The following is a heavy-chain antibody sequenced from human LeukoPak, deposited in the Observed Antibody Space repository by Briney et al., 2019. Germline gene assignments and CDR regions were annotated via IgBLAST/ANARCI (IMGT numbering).Heavy chain of an antibody. CDR1: GGSASSRSYY. D-gene: IGHD6-19*01. CDR2: VYYSGGT. V-gene: IGHV4-61*01. Sequence: PSETLSLTCTVSGGSASSRSYYWRWIRQPPGKGLEWIGYVYYSGGTNYNPSLKSRVTVSLDTSKNQFSLRLSSVTAADTAVYYCARSYSSGWHYFDYWGQGTLVTVSS. J-gene: IGHJ4*02. CDR3: ARSYSSGWHYFDY.